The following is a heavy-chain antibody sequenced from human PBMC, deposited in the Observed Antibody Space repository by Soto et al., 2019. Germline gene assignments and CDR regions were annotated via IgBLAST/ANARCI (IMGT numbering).Heavy chain of an antibody. CDR3: ARVDSSGRISLDY. D-gene: IGHD6-19*01. CDR1: GYTFTSYG. V-gene: IGHV1-18*01. CDR2: ISAYNGNT. Sequence: GASVKVSCKASGYTFTSYGISWVRQAPGQGLEWMGWISAYNGNTSYAQKFQGRVTMTRDTSTSTVYMELSSLRSEDTAVYYCARVDSSGRISLDYWGQGTLVTVSS. J-gene: IGHJ4*02.